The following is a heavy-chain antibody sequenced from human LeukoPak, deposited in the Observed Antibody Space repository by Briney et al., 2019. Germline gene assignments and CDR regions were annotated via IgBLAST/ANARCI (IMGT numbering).Heavy chain of an antibody. CDR1: GGSISSYY. CDR3: AREATVAEPIYYYYYGMDV. V-gene: IGHV4-59*12. Sequence: PSETLCLTCTVSGGSISSYYWSWIRQPPGKGLEWIGYIYYSGSTTYNPSLRNRVTISVDTSKNQFSLKLSSVTAADTAVYYCAREATVAEPIYYYYYGMDVWGQGTTVSVSS. D-gene: IGHD6-19*01. CDR2: IYYSGST. J-gene: IGHJ6*02.